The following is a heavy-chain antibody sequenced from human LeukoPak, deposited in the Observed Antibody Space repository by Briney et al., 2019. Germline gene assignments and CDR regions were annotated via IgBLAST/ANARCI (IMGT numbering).Heavy chain of an antibody. J-gene: IGHJ4*02. Sequence: GGSLRLSCAASGFTFSNNGMHWVRQTPGKGLEWVAFIRYDGSNKYYADSVKGRFAISRDNYKNKLYLQMNSLRAEDTAVYHCATRHSSSSGVDYWGQGTLVTVSS. D-gene: IGHD6-6*01. CDR2: IRYDGSNK. CDR3: ATRHSSSSGVDY. CDR1: GFTFSNNG. V-gene: IGHV3-30*02.